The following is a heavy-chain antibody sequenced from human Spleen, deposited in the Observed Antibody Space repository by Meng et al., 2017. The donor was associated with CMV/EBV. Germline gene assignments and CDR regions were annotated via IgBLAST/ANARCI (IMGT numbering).Heavy chain of an antibody. CDR2: IYYSGST. Sequence: PETLSLTCTVSGGSISSSSYYWGWIRQPPGKGLEWIGSIYYSGSTYYNPSLKSRVTISVDTSKNQFSLKLSSVTAADTAVYYCARDPGGGAFDIWGQGTMVTVSS. D-gene: IGHD2-15*01. V-gene: IGHV4-39*07. J-gene: IGHJ3*02. CDR3: ARDPGGGAFDI. CDR1: GGSISSSSYY.